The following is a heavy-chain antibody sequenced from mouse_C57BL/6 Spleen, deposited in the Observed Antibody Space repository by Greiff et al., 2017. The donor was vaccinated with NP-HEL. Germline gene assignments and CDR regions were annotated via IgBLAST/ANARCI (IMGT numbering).Heavy chain of an antibody. Sequence: VQLQQSGAELMKPGASVKLSCKATGYTFPGYWIEWVKQRPGHGLEWIGEILPGSGSTNYNEKFKGKATFTADTSSNTAYMQLSSLTTEDSAIYYCARSSITTVVAPRFAYWGQGTLVTVSA. D-gene: IGHD1-1*01. J-gene: IGHJ3*01. CDR1: GYTFPGYW. CDR3: ARSSITTVVAPRFAY. V-gene: IGHV1-9*01. CDR2: ILPGSGST.